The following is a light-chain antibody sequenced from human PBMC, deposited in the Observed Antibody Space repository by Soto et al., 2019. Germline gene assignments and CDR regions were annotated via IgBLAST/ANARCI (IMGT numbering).Light chain of an antibody. Sequence: VLTQSPGTLSLSPGERATLSCRAGQSVSSGYLAWYQQKPGQAPRLLIYATYTRATGIPDRFSGSGSGTDFTLTISRLQPEDFAVYYCQQYGPSPLYTFGQGTTLEIK. CDR3: QQYGPSPLYT. J-gene: IGKJ2*01. CDR1: QSVSSGY. V-gene: IGKV3-20*01. CDR2: ATY.